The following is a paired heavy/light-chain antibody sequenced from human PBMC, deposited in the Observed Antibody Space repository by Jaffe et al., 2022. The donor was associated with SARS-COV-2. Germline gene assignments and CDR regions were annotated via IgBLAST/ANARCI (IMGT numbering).Light chain of an antibody. CDR3: QQYNNWPLGGYT. V-gene: IGKV3-15*01. CDR1: QSVSSN. J-gene: IGKJ2*01. Sequence: EIVMTQSPATLSVSPGERATLSCRASQSVSSNLAWYQQKPGQAPRLLIYGASTRATGIPARFSGSGSGTEFTLTISSLQSEDFAVYYCQQYNNWPLGGYTFGQGTKLEIK. CDR2: GAS.
Heavy chain of an antibody. CDR1: GYTFTSYD. CDR2: MNPNSGNT. J-gene: IGHJ6*02. Sequence: QVQLVQSGAEVKKPGASVKVSCKASGYTFTSYDINWVRQATGQGLEWMGWMNPNSGNTGYAQKFQGRVTMTRNTSISTAYMELSSLRSEDTAVYYCARGVLLPMWTSDLSIYYGMDVWGQGTTVTVSS. V-gene: IGHV1-8*01. D-gene: IGHD2-21*01. CDR3: ARGVLLPMWTSDLSIYYGMDV.